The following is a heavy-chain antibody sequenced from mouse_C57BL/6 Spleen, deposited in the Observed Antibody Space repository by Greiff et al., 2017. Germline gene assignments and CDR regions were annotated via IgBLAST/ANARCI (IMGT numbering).Heavy chain of an antibody. CDR3: ARHARSHYYGSSSYYFDY. CDR1: GFTFSDYG. D-gene: IGHD1-1*01. J-gene: IGHJ2*01. Sequence: EVKLVESGGGLVQPGGSLKLSCAASGFTFSDYGMAWVRQAPRKGPEWVAFISNLAYSIYYADTVTGRFTISRENAKNTLYLEMCSLRSEDTAMYYCARHARSHYYGSSSYYFDYWGQGTTLTVSS. CDR2: ISNLAYSI. V-gene: IGHV5-15*04.